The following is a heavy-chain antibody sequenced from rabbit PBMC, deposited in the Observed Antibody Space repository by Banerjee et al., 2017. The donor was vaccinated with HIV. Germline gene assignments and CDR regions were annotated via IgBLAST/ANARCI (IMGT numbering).Heavy chain of an antibody. CDR2: IYAGSSGST. CDR1: GFSFSTSYW. D-gene: IGHD8-1*01. V-gene: IGHV1S45*01. CDR3: ARGYGGNGYEL. Sequence: EESGGDLVKPEGSLTLTCTASGFSFSTSYWICWVRQAPGKGLEWIACIYAGSSGSTYYASWAKGRFTISKTSSTSVTLQMTSLTAADTATYFCARGYGGNGYELWGQGTLVTVS. J-gene: IGHJ4*01.